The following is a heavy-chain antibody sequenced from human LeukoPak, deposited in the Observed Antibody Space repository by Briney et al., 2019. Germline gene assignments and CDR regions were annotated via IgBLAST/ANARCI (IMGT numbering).Heavy chain of an antibody. V-gene: IGHV3-43*02. CDR1: GFMFHDYA. D-gene: IGHD6-19*01. Sequence: PGGSLGLSCAAPGFMFHDYAIHWVRPAPGKGLEWVSLISGDGGSTFYADSVKGRFTISRDNSKNSLYLQMNSLRSDDTALYYCARESESSGWYDYWGQGTLVTVSS. CDR3: ARESESSGWYDY. J-gene: IGHJ4*02. CDR2: ISGDGGST.